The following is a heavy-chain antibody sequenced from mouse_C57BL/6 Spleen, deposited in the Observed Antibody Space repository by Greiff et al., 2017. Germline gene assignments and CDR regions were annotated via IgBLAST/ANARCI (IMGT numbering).Heavy chain of an antibody. Sequence: VQLKESVAELVRPGASVKLSCTASGFNIKNTYMHWVKQRPEQGLEWIGRIDPANGNTKYAPKFQGKATITADTSSNTACLQLSSLTSEDTAIYYCARSGDYAGGYFDGWGTGTTVTVAS. CDR1: GFNIKNTY. CDR2: IDPANGNT. V-gene: IGHV14-3*01. CDR3: ARSGDYAGGYFDG. J-gene: IGHJ1*03. D-gene: IGHD1-1*02.